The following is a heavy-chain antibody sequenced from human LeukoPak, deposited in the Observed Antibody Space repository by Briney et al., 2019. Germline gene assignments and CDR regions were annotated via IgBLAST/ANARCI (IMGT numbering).Heavy chain of an antibody. CDR1: GFTVNNNY. D-gene: IGHD3-22*01. V-gene: IGHV3-53*01. J-gene: IGHJ4*02. CDR3: ARLNYFYDSSGYPFFDY. CDR2: ISSGRST. Sequence: PGGSLRLSCAASGFTVNNNYMSWVRQAPGKGLEWVSVISSGRSTFYADSVKGRFTISRDNSKNTLYLQMNSLRAEDTAVYYCARLNYFYDSSGYPFFDYWGQRTLVTVSS.